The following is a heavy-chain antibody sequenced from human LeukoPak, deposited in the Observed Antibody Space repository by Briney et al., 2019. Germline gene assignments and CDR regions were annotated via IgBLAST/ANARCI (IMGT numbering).Heavy chain of an antibody. CDR3: ATDKPSGGIWSGYYFVRRAFDI. CDR1: GYTLTELS. CDR2: FDPEDGET. D-gene: IGHD3-3*01. Sequence: ASVRVSCKVSGYTLTELSMHWVRQAPGKGLEWMAGFDPEDGETIYAQKFQGRVTMTEDTSTDTAYMELSSLRSEDTAVYYCATDKPSGGIWSGYYFVRRAFDIWGQGTMVTVSS. V-gene: IGHV1-24*01. J-gene: IGHJ3*02.